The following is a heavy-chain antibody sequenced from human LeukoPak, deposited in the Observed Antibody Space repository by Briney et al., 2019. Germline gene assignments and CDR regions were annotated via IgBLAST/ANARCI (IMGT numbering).Heavy chain of an antibody. CDR1: GGSISSYY. CDR3: AREGLAARRGAFDI. V-gene: IGHV4-59*01. Sequence: SETLSLTCTVSGGSISSYYWSWIRQPPGKGLEWIGDIYYSGYTNYNPSLKSRVTISVDTSKNQFSLKLRSVTAADTAVYYCAREGLAARRGAFDIWGQGTVVSVSS. CDR2: IYYSGYT. D-gene: IGHD6-6*01. J-gene: IGHJ3*02.